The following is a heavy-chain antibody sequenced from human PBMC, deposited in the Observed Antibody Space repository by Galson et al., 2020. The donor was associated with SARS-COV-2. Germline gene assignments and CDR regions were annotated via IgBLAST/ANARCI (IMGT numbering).Heavy chain of an antibody. J-gene: IGHJ4*02. CDR1: GFSLSNARMG. CDR3: ARILRPGYYDSSGLDY. CDR2: IFSNDEK. D-gene: IGHD3-22*01. V-gene: IGHV2-26*01. Sequence: SGPTLVKPTETLTLTCTVSGFSLSNARMGVSWIRQPPGKALEWLAHIFSNDEKSYSTSLKSRLTISKDTSKSQVVLTMTNMDPVDTATYYCARILRPGYYDSSGLDYWGQGTLVTVSS.